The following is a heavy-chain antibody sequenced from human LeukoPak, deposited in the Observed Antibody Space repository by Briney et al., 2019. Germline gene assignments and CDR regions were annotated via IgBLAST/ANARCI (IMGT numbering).Heavy chain of an antibody. D-gene: IGHD4-17*01. CDR2: IIPIFGTA. Sequence: SVEVSCKASGGTFSSYAISWVRQAPGQGLEWMGGIIPIFGTANYAQKFQGRATIAADKSTSTAYMELSSLRSEDTAVYYCASGMTTVTTRQFDYWGQGTLVTVPS. CDR3: ASGMTTVTTRQFDY. CDR1: GGTFSSYA. J-gene: IGHJ4*02. V-gene: IGHV1-69*06.